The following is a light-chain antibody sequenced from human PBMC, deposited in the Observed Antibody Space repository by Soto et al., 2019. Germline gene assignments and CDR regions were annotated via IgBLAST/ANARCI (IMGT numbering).Light chain of an antibody. CDR2: GAS. J-gene: IGKJ2*01. Sequence: EIVMTQSPATLSVSPGERATLSCRASQSVSINLAWYQQKPGQAPRLLIYGASTRATGVPARFSGSGSGTDFTLTISSLQSEDFAVYFCQQYNNWPPSYTFGQGTKVEIK. CDR1: QSVSIN. V-gene: IGKV3-15*01. CDR3: QQYNNWPPSYT.